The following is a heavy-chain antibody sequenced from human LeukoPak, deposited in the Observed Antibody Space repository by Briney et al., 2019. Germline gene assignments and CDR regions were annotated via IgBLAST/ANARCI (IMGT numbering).Heavy chain of an antibody. CDR3: ARGCRYYYGSGSCRFDP. D-gene: IGHD3-10*01. J-gene: IGHJ5*02. Sequence: SGTLSLTCAVYGGSFSGYYWSWIRQPPGKGLEWIGEINHSGSTNYNPSLKSRGTISVDTSKNQFSLKLSSVTAADTAVYYCARGCRYYYGSGSCRFDPWGQGTLVTVSS. CDR1: GGSFSGYY. V-gene: IGHV4-34*01. CDR2: INHSGST.